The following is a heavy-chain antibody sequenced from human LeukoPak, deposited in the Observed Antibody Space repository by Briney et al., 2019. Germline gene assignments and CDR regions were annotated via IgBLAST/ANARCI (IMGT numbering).Heavy chain of an antibody. CDR2: INPNSGGT. V-gene: IGHV1-2*02. D-gene: IGHD6-6*01. J-gene: IGHJ6*03. CDR3: ARDKYSSSQGYYYYYMDV. CDR1: GYTLTGYY. Sequence: ASVKVSCKASGYTLTGYYMHWVRQAPGQGLEWMGWINPNSGGTNYAQKFQGRVTMTRDTSISTAYMELSRLRSDDTAVYYCARDKYSSSQGYYYYYMDVWGKGTTVTVSS.